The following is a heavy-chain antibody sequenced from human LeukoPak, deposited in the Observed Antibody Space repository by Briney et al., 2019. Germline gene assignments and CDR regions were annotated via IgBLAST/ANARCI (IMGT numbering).Heavy chain of an antibody. J-gene: IGHJ4*02. D-gene: IGHD5-12*01. Sequence: SETLSLTCTVSGGSISSYYWSWIRQPPGKGLEWIGYIYTSGSTNYNPSLKSRVTISVDTSKNQFSLKLSSVTAADTAVYYCARGLPALYWGQGTLVTVSS. V-gene: IGHV4-4*09. CDR2: IYTSGST. CDR3: ARGLPALY. CDR1: GGSISSYY.